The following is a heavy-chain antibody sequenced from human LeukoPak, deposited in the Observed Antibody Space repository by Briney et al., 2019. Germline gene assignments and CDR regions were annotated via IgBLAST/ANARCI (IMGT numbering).Heavy chain of an antibody. D-gene: IGHD3-22*01. J-gene: IGHJ3*02. CDR3: ARDLTYYYDSSGYYWAAFDI. CDR1: GGTFSSYA. Sequence: SVKVSCKASGGTFSSYAISWVRQAPGQGLEWMGGIIPIFVTANYAQKFQGRVTITADESTSTAYMELSSLRSEDTAVYYCARDLTYYYDSSGYYWAAFDIWGQGTMVTVSS. V-gene: IGHV1-69*01. CDR2: IIPIFVTA.